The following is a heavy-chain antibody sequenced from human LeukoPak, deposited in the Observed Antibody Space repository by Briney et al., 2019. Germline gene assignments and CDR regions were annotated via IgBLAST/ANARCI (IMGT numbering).Heavy chain of an antibody. D-gene: IGHD6-19*01. CDR2: IYTSGST. J-gene: IGHJ4*02. CDR1: GGSISSYY. V-gene: IGHV4-4*07. CDR3: ARDQRVWLVPWTYYFDY. Sequence: PSETLSLTCTVSGGSISSYYWSWIRQPAGKGLEWIGRIYTSGSTNYNPSLKSRVTMSVDTSKNQFSLKLSSVTAADTAVYYCARDQRVWLVPWTYYFDYWGQGTLVTVSS.